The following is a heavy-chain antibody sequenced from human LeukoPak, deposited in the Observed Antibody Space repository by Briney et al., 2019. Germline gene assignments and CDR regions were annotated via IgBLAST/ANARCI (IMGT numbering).Heavy chain of an antibody. D-gene: IGHD6-13*01. V-gene: IGHV4-34*01. Sequence: SETLSLTCAVYGGSFSGYYWSWIRQPPGKGLEWIGEINHSGSTNYNPSLKSRVTISVDTSKNQFSLKLSSVTAADTAVYYCATGGAAARTFEYWGLGTLVTVSS. CDR2: INHSGST. CDR1: GGSFSGYY. J-gene: IGHJ4*02. CDR3: ATGGAAARTFEY.